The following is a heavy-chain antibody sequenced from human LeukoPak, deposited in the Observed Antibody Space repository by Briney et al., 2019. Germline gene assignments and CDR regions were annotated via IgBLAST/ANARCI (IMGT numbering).Heavy chain of an antibody. CDR3: ATKQWLAPPPDS. CDR2: INTDGTVT. Sequence: PGESLKISCAASGFTFSKYWMLWVRPAPGKGLESVSRINTDGTVTTYADSVKGRFTVSRDNADNTMFLQMNSVRDEDTAVYYCATKQWLAPPPDSWGQGTPVTVSS. CDR1: GFTFSKYW. D-gene: IGHD6-19*01. V-gene: IGHV3-74*01. J-gene: IGHJ4*02.